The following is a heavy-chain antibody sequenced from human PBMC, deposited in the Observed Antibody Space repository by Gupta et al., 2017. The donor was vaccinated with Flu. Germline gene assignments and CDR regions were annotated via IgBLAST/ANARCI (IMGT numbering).Heavy chain of an antibody. CDR1: VCSISSYY. Sequence: QVQLQESGPGLVKPSDTLSLTCTVSVCSISSYYWSWIRKHPGKGLDWIGYIYESGSTNYEPSLKRRGTISVDTSKKQVSLKLRSVTAADTAVYYWARGPPEWIQRRDGAFEFDYGCQGTMVTVYS. D-gene: IGHD5-18*01. V-gene: IGHV4-59*07. CDR3: ARGPPEWIQRRDGAFEFDY. J-gene: IGHJ4*02. CDR2: IYESGST.